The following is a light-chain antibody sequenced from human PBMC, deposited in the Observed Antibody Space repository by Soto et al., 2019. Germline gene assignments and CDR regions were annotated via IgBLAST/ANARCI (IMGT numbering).Light chain of an antibody. CDR1: ESVVSNY. CDR2: DAS. Sequence: EIVVSQSAGTLSLSPGERATLSCRATESVVSNYLAWYQLKPGQAPRLLIYDASSRATGIPDRFSGSGSGTDFTLTISRLEPEDFAVYYCQQYGSIPWTFGQGTKVDNK. J-gene: IGKJ1*01. V-gene: IGKV3-20*01. CDR3: QQYGSIPWT.